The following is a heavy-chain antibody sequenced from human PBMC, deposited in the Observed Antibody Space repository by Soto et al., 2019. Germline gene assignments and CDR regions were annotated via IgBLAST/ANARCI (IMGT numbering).Heavy chain of an antibody. V-gene: IGHV1-8*01. CDR1: GYTFVNFD. CDR3: ARMSSAGTLNWFDP. D-gene: IGHD6-13*01. Sequence: ASVEVSCKXSGYTFVNFDISWVRQAAGQGLEWLGWMNPGSGQTGYASKFQGRVAMTRDASTGTSHLELSSLTSGDTAVYYCARMSSAGTLNWFDPWGQGTLVTVSS. CDR2: MNPGSGQT. J-gene: IGHJ5*02.